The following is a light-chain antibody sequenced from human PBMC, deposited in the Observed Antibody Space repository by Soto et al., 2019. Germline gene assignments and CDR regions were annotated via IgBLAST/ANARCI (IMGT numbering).Light chain of an antibody. CDR1: QSISTN. Sequence: DVQMTQSPSSLSASVGDRVTITCRASQSISTNLNWYQQKPGKAPKLLISVASSLQSGVPSRFSGSGSGTDFTLTISSLQLEDCCATYYCQQSHTGRTFGQGTKVEIK. CDR2: VAS. J-gene: IGKJ1*01. V-gene: IGKV1-39*01. CDR3: QQSHTGRT.